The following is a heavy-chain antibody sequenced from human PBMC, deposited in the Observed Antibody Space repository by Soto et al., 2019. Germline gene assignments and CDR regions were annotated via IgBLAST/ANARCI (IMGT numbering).Heavy chain of an antibody. V-gene: IGHV1-69*02. CDR3: ARIEDGYCSGGSCYPFDI. CDR2: IIPILGIA. J-gene: IGHJ3*02. Sequence: GASVKVSWKASGGTFSSYTISWVRQAPGQGLEWMGRIIPILGIANYAQKFQGRVTITADKSTSTAYMELSSLRSEDTAVYYCARIEDGYCSGGSCYPFDIWGQGTMVTVSS. CDR1: GGTFSSYT. D-gene: IGHD2-15*01.